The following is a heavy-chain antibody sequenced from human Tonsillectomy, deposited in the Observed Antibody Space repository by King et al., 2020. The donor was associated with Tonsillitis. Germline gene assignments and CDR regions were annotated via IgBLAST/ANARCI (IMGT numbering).Heavy chain of an antibody. D-gene: IGHD1-26*01. CDR1: GYTFISYG. J-gene: IGHJ4*02. Sequence: VQLVESGAEVKKPGASVKVSCTASGYTFISYGISWVRQAPGQGLEWMGWISAYNGNTNYAQKLQGRVTMTTDKSTSTAYMELRSLRSDDTAVYYCARGQTWEPPYYFDYWGQGTLVTVSS. CDR3: ARGQTWEPPYYFDY. V-gene: IGHV1-18*01. CDR2: ISAYNGNT.